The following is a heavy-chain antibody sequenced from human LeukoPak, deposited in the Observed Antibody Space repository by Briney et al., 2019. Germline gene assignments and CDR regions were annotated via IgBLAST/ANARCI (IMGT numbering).Heavy chain of an antibody. CDR2: IWYDGSNK. J-gene: IGHJ4*02. CDR1: GFTFSSYG. Sequence: PGRSLRLSCAASGFTFSSYGMHWVRQAPGKGLEWVAVIWYDGSNKYYADSVKGRFTISRDNSKNTLYLQMNSLRAEDTAVYYCARERLGSKAVPAASEYYFDYWGQGTLVTVSS. CDR3: ARERLGSKAVPAASEYYFDY. V-gene: IGHV3-33*01. D-gene: IGHD2-2*01.